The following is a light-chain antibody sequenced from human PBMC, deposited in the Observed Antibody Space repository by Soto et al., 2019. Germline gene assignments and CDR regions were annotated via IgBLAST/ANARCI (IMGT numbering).Light chain of an antibody. CDR2: GST. CDR3: QSYDSSLGGNYV. CDR1: SSNIGAGYD. V-gene: IGLV1-40*01. Sequence: QSVLSQPPSVSGAPGQRVTGSCTGSSSNIGAGYDAHWFQQVPGTAPKLLIYGSTNRPSGVPDRFSGSKSGTSASLAITGLQAEDEADYYCQSYDSSLGGNYVFGTGTKV. J-gene: IGLJ1*01.